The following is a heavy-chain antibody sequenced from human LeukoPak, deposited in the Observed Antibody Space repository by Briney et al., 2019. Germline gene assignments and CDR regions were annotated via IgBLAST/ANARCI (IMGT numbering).Heavy chain of an antibody. Sequence: GGPLRLSCAASGFTFSRYGMHWVRQAPGKGLEWVAVTSYDGTKKDYADHVKGRFTISRDNSQNTLYLQMNSLRAEDTAVYYCARVGYYASGPFSYFDYWGQGTLVTVSS. CDR3: ARVGYYASGPFSYFDY. J-gene: IGHJ4*02. D-gene: IGHD3-10*01. CDR1: GFTFSRYG. CDR2: TSYDGTKK. V-gene: IGHV3-30*03.